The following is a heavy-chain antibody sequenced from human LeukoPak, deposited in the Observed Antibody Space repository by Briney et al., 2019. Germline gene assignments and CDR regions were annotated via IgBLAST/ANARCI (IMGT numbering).Heavy chain of an antibody. D-gene: IGHD1-26*01. CDR1: GYTFTGYY. CDR2: INPNSGGT. J-gene: IGHJ4*02. V-gene: IGHV1-2*02. Sequence: ASVKVSCKASGYTFTGYYMHWVRQAPGQGLGWMGWINPNSGGTNYAQKFQGRVTMTRDMSISTAYMELSSLRSEDTAVYYCATAGSGSYYFDYWGQGTLVTVSS. CDR3: ATAGSGSYYFDY.